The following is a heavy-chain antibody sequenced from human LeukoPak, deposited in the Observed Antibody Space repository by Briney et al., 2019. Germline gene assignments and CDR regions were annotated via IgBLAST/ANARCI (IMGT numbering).Heavy chain of an antibody. CDR3: ARGYRINWNYYFDY. Sequence: ASVKVSCKASGYIFNTYGISWVRQAPGQGLEWMAWISAYSGNTNYAQKLQDRVTMTTDTSTSTAYMELRSLRSDDTAVHYCARGYRINWNYYFDYWGQGTLVTVSS. CDR2: ISAYSGNT. CDR1: GYIFNTYG. V-gene: IGHV1-18*01. D-gene: IGHD1-7*01. J-gene: IGHJ4*02.